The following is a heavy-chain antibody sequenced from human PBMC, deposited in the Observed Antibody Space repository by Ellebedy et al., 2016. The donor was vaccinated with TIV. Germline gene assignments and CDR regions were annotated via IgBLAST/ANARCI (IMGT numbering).Heavy chain of an antibody. CDR1: GFSLDNIIMS. Sequence: SGPTLVKPKETLTLTCTVSGFSLDNIIMSVSWIRQPPGKALEWLAHIFSNDEKSYSTSLKNRLTISKDTAKSQVVLTMTNLDPVDTATYYCARSLRYCGGDCSYQFDYWGQGTLVPVSS. J-gene: IGHJ4*02. D-gene: IGHD2-21*02. CDR3: ARSLRYCGGDCSYQFDY. V-gene: IGHV2-26*01. CDR2: IFSNDEK.